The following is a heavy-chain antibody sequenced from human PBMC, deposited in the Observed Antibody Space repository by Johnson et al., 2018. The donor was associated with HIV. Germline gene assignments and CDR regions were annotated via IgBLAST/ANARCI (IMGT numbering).Heavy chain of an antibody. D-gene: IGHD3-3*01. CDR1: GFTVSSNY. V-gene: IGHV3-53*01. CDR2: IYSGGST. CDR3: TTAGGRDTIFGVANDAFDI. J-gene: IGHJ3*02. Sequence: VQLVESGGGLIQPGGSLRLSCAASGFTVSSNYMSWVRQAPGKGLEWVSVIYSGGSTYYADSVKGRFTISRDNSKNTLYLQRNSLKTEDTAVYYCTTAGGRDTIFGVANDAFDIWGQGTMVTVSS.